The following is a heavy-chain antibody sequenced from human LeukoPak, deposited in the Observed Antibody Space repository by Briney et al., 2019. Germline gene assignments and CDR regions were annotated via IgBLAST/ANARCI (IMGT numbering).Heavy chain of an antibody. V-gene: IGHV4-59*01. CDR3: ARSSAHSYGDFHF. CDR1: GVSITTNY. D-gene: IGHD5-18*01. J-gene: IGHJ4*02. CDR2: IHHSGAT. Sequence: SETLSLTCSVSGVSITTNYWSWLRQPPGKGLEWLGYIHHSGATSYNPSLKSRGTMSLDTSNNQFSLKVTSVTAADTAVYYCARSSAHSYGDFHFWGQGNLVTVSS.